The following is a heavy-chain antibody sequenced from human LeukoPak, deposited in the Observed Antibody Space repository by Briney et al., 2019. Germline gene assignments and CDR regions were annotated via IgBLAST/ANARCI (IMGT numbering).Heavy chain of an antibody. V-gene: IGHV3-23*01. CDR1: GITFSNFA. D-gene: IGHD6-19*01. CDR3: ARVDSSGWYGYYYYGMDV. Sequence: GGSLRLSCAASGITFSNFAMTWARQAPGRGLEWVSLISGGGDNTYYADSVKGRFTISRDNAKNSLYLQMNSLRAEDTAVYYCARVDSSGWYGYYYYGMDVWGQGTTVTVSS. CDR2: ISGGGDNT. J-gene: IGHJ6*02.